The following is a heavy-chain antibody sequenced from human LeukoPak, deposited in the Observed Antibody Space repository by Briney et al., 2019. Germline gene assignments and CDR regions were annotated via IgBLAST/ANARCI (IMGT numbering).Heavy chain of an antibody. Sequence: QAGGSLRLSCAASGFTFSSYGMSWVRQAPGKGLEWVSAISGSGGSTSYADSVKGRFTISRDNSKNTLYLKMNSLRAEDTAVYYCPRGRYLTGGSYYFDYWGQGTLVTVSS. CDR1: GFTFSSYG. J-gene: IGHJ4*02. D-gene: IGHD1-26*01. CDR2: ISGSGGST. V-gene: IGHV3-23*01. CDR3: PRGRYLTGGSYYFDY.